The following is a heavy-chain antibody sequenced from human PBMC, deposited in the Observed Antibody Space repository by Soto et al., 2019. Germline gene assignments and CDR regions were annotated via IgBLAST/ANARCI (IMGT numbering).Heavy chain of an antibody. V-gene: IGHV3-11*05. Sequence: QVQVVESGGGLVQPGGSLRLSCAASGFSFSDSYMSWIRQAPGKGLEWLSTSSGSSSSTGYADSVKGRFTTSRDNAKNALYLQMITLRAEDTAVYYCERSSAIRVRGDSGWAYDMDVWGQGSTVTVSS. CDR2: SSGSSSST. CDR1: GFSFSDSY. CDR3: ERSSAIRVRGDSGWAYDMDV. J-gene: IGHJ6*02. D-gene: IGHD3-10*01.